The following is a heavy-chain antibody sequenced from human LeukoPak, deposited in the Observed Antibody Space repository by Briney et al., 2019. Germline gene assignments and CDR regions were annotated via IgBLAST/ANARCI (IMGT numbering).Heavy chain of an antibody. J-gene: IGHJ4*02. CDR2: IFPSGGEI. Sequence: GGSLRLSCEASGFTFSTFAMIWVRQPPGKGLEWVSSIFPSGGEIHYADSVRGRFTISRDNSKSTLSLQMNSLRAEDTAIYYCATYRQVLLPFESWGQGTLVTVSS. D-gene: IGHD2-8*02. CDR1: GFTFSTFA. CDR3: ATYRQVLLPFES. V-gene: IGHV3-23*01.